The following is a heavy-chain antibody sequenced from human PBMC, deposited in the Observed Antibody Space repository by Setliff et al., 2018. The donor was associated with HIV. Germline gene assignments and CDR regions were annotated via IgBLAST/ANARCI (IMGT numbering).Heavy chain of an antibody. V-gene: IGHV3-33*06. D-gene: IGHD3-16*01. CDR3: AKDGIDRYEYVWGSYPAGTYFDY. J-gene: IGHJ4*02. CDR2: IWYDGSNK. Sequence: PGGSLRLSCAASGFPFSSYAIHWVRQAPGKGLEWVAVIWYDGSNKYYADSVKGRFTISRDNPKNTLYLQMNSLRAEDTAVYYCAKDGIDRYEYVWGSYPAGTYFDYWGQGTLVTVSS. CDR1: GFPFSSYA.